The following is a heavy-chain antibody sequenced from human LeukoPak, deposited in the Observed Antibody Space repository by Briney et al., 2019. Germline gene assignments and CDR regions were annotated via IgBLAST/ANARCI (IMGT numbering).Heavy chain of an antibody. CDR2: IQNDGNNK. V-gene: IGHV3-30*02. Sequence: GGSLRLSCAASGFTFGSNGMHWVRQAPGKGLEWVAFIQNDGNNKKYADSVKGRFTISRDNSKNTLYLQMNSLRAEDTAVYYCARDWGTSSLYLVNWGQGTLVSVSS. CDR1: GFTFGSNG. CDR3: ARDWGTSSLYLVN. D-gene: IGHD6-6*01. J-gene: IGHJ4*02.